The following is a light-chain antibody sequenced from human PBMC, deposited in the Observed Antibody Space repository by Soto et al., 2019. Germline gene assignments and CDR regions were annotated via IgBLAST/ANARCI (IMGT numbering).Light chain of an antibody. Sequence: QSVLTQPPSVSAAPGRTVTISCSGSSSNIGNSFVSWYQQLPGTAPRLLIYDNNERPSGIPDRFSGSKSGTSATLGITGLQTGDEADYYCGAWDGGLSAFVFGNGTKVNV. CDR2: DNN. J-gene: IGLJ1*01. V-gene: IGLV1-51*01. CDR3: GAWDGGLSAFV. CDR1: SSNIGNSF.